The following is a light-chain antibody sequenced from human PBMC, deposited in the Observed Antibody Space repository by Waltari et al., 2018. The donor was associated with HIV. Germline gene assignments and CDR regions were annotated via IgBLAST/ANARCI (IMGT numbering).Light chain of an antibody. V-gene: IGLV2-14*02. CDR3: SSYRNNYVLV. CDR2: DVT. J-gene: IGLJ3*02. Sequence: SALTQPASVSGSPGQSITTSCPGLGTSVHTYQLVSWYQQQPDKAPQLIIYDVTTRPSGVSYRFSGSKSGNTASLTISGLQAEDEAYYYCSSYRNNYVLVFGGGTKLTVL. CDR1: GTSVHTYQL.